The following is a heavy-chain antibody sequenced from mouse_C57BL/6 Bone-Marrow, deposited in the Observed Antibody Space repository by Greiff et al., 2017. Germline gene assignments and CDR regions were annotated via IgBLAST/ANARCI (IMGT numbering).Heavy chain of an antibody. D-gene: IGHD2-2*01. V-gene: IGHV1-64*01. Sequence: QVQLQQPGAELVKPGASVKLSCKASGYTFTSYWMHWVKQRPGQGLEWIGMIHPNSGSTNYNEKFKSKATLTVDKSSSTAYMQLSSLTSEDSAVYYCAGGTTMVTTWIDDWGQGTTLTVSS. CDR3: AGGTTMVTTWIDD. CDR2: IHPNSGST. J-gene: IGHJ2*01. CDR1: GYTFTSYW.